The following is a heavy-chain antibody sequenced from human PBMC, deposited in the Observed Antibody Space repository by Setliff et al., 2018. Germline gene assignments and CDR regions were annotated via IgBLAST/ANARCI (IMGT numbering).Heavy chain of an antibody. CDR2: ISAYNGKT. CDR1: GYTLSNSI. D-gene: IGHD6-13*01. J-gene: IGHJ4*02. Sequence: ASVKVSCKASGYTLSNSILSWVRQAPGQGLEWVGWISAYNGKTYFAQKFQDRITLTTDTSTNTGYLELRGLRSDDTAVYYCVKDVVGYSSTWPKRDYFDYWGQGTLVTVSS. V-gene: IGHV1-18*01. CDR3: VKDVVGYSSTWPKRDYFDY.